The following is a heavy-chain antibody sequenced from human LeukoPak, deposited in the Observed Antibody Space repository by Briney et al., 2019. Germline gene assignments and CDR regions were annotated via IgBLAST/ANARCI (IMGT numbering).Heavy chain of an antibody. D-gene: IGHD6-13*01. CDR1: GFTFSSYW. V-gene: IGHV3-7*01. CDR3: ARDRMAAAGPYYFDY. J-gene: IGHJ4*02. CDR2: IKQDGSEK. Sequence: GGSLRLSCAASGFTFSSYWMSWVRQAPGKGLEWVANIKQDGSEKYYVDSVKGRFTISRDNAKNSLYLQMNSLRAEDTAAYYCARDRMAAAGPYYFDYWGQGTLVTVSS.